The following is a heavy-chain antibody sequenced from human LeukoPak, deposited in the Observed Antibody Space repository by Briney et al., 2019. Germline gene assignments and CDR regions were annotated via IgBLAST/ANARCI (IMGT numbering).Heavy chain of an antibody. D-gene: IGHD1-26*01. CDR1: GFTFSSYA. J-gene: IGHJ3*02. CDR2: ISSNGGST. V-gene: IGHV3-64*01. Sequence: GGSLRLSCAASGFTFSSYAMHWVRQAPGKGLESVSGISSNGGSTYYANSVKGRFTISRDNSKNTLYLQMGSLRAEDMAVYYCARGQVGAINDAFDIWGQGTMVTVSS. CDR3: ARGQVGAINDAFDI.